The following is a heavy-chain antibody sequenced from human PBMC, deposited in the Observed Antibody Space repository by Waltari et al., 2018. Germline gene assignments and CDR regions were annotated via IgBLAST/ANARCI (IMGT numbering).Heavy chain of an antibody. Sequence: QVQLVQSGAEVKKPGASVKVSCKVSGYTLSESSMHWVRQAPGKGLEWMGGFDPEDGETNYAQKFQGRVTMTEDTSTDTAYMELSSLRSEDTAVYYCATVTLHCGGDCFLDYWGQGTLVTVSS. D-gene: IGHD2-21*02. V-gene: IGHV1-24*01. CDR1: GYTLSESS. CDR3: ATVTLHCGGDCFLDY. CDR2: FDPEDGET. J-gene: IGHJ4*02.